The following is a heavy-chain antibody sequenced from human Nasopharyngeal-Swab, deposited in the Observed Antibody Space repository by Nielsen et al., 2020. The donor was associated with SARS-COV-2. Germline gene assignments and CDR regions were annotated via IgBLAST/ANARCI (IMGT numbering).Heavy chain of an antibody. CDR3: GRGFVAAYVDY. D-gene: IGHD6-6*01. J-gene: IGHJ4*02. Sequence: SETLSLTCAASGGSISSYFWSWIRQTPGKGLEWIGYFFYNGGTNYNPSLKSRVTISVGTSKSQISLKMSSVTDADTAVYYCGRGFVAAYVDYWGQGTLVTVSS. CDR1: GGSISSYF. V-gene: IGHV4-59*01. CDR2: FFYNGGT.